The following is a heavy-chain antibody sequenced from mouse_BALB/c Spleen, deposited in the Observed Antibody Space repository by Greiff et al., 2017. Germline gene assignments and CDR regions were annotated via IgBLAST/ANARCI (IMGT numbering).Heavy chain of an antibody. V-gene: IGHV5-17*02. J-gene: IGHJ2*01. CDR3: ARRTTVKGDFDY. D-gene: IGHD1-1*01. CDR1: GFTFSSFG. Sequence: DVKLVESGGGLVQPGGSRKLSCAASGFTFSSFGMHWVRQAPEKGLEWVAYISSGSSTIYYADTVKGRFTISRDNPKNTLFLQMTSLRSEDTAMYYCARRTTVKGDFDYWGQGTTLTVSS. CDR2: ISSGSSTI.